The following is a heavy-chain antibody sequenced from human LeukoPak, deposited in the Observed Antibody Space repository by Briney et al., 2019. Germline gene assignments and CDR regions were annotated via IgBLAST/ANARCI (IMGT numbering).Heavy chain of an antibody. CDR2: VSHTGTT. D-gene: IGHD5/OR15-5a*01. J-gene: IGHJ4*02. V-gene: IGHV4-31*03. CDR3: ARSAVPGVYPLLFKY. Sequence: SQTLSLTCTVSGASISSAYYFWSWIRQHPGKGLEWIGYVSHTGTTSYNPSLKSRVTISVDTSKNQFSLKLNSVTAPDTAVYYCARSAVPGVYPLLFKYWGQGALVTVSS. CDR1: GASISSAYYF.